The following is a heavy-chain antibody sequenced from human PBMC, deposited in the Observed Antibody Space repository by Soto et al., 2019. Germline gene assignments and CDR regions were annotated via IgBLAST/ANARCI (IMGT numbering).Heavy chain of an antibody. J-gene: IGHJ4*02. V-gene: IGHV3-33*01. CDR2: IWYDGSNK. CDR3: ARDWGPGSQYRPYYFDY. Sequence: GGSLRLSCAASGFTFSSYGMHWVRQAPGKGLEWVAVIWYDGSNKYYADSAKGRFTISRDNSKNTLYLQMNSLRAEDTAVYYCARDWGPGSQYRPYYFDYWGQGTLVTVSS. CDR1: GFTFSSYG. D-gene: IGHD3-10*01.